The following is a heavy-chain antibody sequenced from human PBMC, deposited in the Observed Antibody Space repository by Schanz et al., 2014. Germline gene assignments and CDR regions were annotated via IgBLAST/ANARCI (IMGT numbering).Heavy chain of an antibody. V-gene: IGHV1-69*02. Sequence: QVQLVQSGAEVKKPGSSVKVSCKASGGTFSSFPISWVRQAPGQGLEWMGRINPMIRVVNYAQKVQGRITITADRSTRTAYVELSSLRPEDTAVYYCATETIAMAGTFSIWGQGTLVTVSS. CDR3: ATETIAMAGTFSI. D-gene: IGHD6-19*01. J-gene: IGHJ4*02. CDR2: INPMIRVV. CDR1: GGTFSSFP.